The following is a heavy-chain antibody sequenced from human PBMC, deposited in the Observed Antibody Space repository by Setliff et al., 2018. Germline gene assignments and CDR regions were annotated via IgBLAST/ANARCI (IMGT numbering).Heavy chain of an antibody. V-gene: IGHV4-38-2*01. CDR2: ICHRGST. J-gene: IGHJ2*01. CDR1: GYSVSSGYY. CDR3: ARVAGSTSVSITTLWYFDL. D-gene: IGHD3-22*01. Sequence: PAETLSLTCAVSGYSVSSGYYWGWIRQPPGKGLEWIGSICHRGSTYYHPALRSRLAMSRDTSNNQFSLKLSSVTAADTAVYYCARVAGSTSVSITTLWYFDLWGRGILVTVSS.